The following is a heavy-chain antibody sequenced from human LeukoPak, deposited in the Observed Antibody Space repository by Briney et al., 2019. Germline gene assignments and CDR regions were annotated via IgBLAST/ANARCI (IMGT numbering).Heavy chain of an antibody. J-gene: IGHJ6*02. CDR2: IYSGGST. D-gene: IGHD6-19*01. CDR1: GFTVSSNY. CDR3: ARDLIAVADPYYYYYGMDV. V-gene: IGHV3-66*01. Sequence: PGGSLTLSCAASGFTVSSNYMSWVRQAPGKGLEWVSVIYSGGSTYYADSVKGRFTISRDNSKNTLYLQMNSLRAEDTAVYYCARDLIAVADPYYYYYGMDVWGQGTTVTVSS.